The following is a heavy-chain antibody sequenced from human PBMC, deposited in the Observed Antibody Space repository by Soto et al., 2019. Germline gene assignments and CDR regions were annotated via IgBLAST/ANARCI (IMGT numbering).Heavy chain of an antibody. V-gene: IGHV3-74*01. CDR1: GFTFSRFP. CDR2: ISGDGYTT. J-gene: IGHJ4*02. CDR3: ARDGWAAAEN. D-gene: IGHD6-25*01. Sequence: HLVESGGGLVQPGGSLRLSCAASGFTFSRFPMHWVRQVPGKGLVWVSHISGDGYTTKSADSVTGRFTISRDNAENTLYLQMNSLGVEDTALYYCARDGWAAAENWGQGTRVTVSS.